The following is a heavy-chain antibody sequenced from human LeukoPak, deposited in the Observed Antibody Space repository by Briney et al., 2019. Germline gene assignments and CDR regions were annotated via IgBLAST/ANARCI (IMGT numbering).Heavy chain of an antibody. Sequence: SETLSLTCTVSGGSISSSSYYWGWIRQPPGKGLERIGSIYYSGSTYYNPSPKSRVTISVDTSKNQFSLKLSSVTAADTAVYYCARLHYDVLYFDYWGQGTLVTVSS. CDR3: ARLHYDVLYFDY. J-gene: IGHJ4*02. D-gene: IGHD3-22*01. CDR2: IYYSGST. V-gene: IGHV4-39*01. CDR1: GGSISSSSYY.